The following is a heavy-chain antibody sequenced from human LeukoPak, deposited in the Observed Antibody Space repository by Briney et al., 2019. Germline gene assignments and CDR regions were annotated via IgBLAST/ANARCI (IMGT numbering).Heavy chain of an antibody. V-gene: IGHV1-46*02. CDR1: GDTFNNYY. J-gene: IGHJ4*02. CDR3: ATSATNYGGLFYS. D-gene: IGHD4-23*01. Sequence: ASVKVSCKASGDTFNNYYVNWVRQAPRQGLEWMGIINPSGTSTNYAQGFQDRLTMTRDTSTTTVYMELSSLRSEDTAVYYCATSATNYGGLFYSWGQGTLVTVSS. CDR2: INPSGTST.